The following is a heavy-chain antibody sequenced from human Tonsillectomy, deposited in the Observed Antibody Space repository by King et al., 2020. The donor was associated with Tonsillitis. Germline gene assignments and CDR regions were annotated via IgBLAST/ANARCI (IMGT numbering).Heavy chain of an antibody. V-gene: IGHV3-48*03. D-gene: IGHD6-13*01. CDR3: ARGSRTVAAAGLGVGY. J-gene: IGHJ4*02. Sequence: VQLVESGGGLVQPGGSLRLSCAASGFTFSSYEMNWVRQAPGKGLEWVSYNSSSGSTIYYADSVKGRFTISRDNAKNSLYLQMNSLRAEDTAVYYCARGSRTVAAAGLGVGYWGQGTLVTVSS. CDR2: NSSSGSTI. CDR1: GFTFSSYE.